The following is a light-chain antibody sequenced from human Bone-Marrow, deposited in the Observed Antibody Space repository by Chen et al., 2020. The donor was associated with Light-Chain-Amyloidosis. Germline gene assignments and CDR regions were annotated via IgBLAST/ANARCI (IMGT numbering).Light chain of an antibody. V-gene: IGLV1-51*02. CDR2: ENN. J-gene: IGLJ3*02. CDR1: NSNIGINY. CDR3: ATWDSSLTVWM. Sequence: QSVLTQPPSVSAAPGQKVTISCSGSNSNIGINYVSWYQQLPGTSPKLLIYENNQRPSEIPDRFSGSKSGTSATLGVAGLQTGAEADYYCATWDSSLTVWMFGGGTKLTVL.